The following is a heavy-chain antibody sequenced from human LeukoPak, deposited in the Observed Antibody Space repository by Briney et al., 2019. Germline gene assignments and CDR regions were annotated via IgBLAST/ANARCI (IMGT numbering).Heavy chain of an antibody. J-gene: IGHJ5*02. CDR1: GGTFSSYA. CDR3: ATEHSSGWYWFDP. V-gene: IGHV1-69*13. D-gene: IGHD6-19*01. CDR2: IIPIFGTA. Sequence: ASVKVSCKASGGTFSSYAISWVRQAPEQGLEWMGGIIPIFGTANYAQKFQGRVTITADESTSTAYMELSSLRSEDTAVYYCATEHSSGWYWFDPWGQGTLVTVSS.